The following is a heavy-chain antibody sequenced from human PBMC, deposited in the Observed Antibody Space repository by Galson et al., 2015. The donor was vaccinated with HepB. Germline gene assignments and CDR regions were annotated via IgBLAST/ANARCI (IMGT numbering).Heavy chain of an antibody. CDR3: ARLPAVGGSYVGVY. Sequence: SLRLSCAASGFTFSSYSMNWVRQAPGKGLEWVSSISSSSRYIYYADSVKGRFTISRDNPKNSVYLQVNSLRAEDTAVYYCARLPAVGGSYVGVYWGQGTLVTVSS. J-gene: IGHJ4*02. D-gene: IGHD1-26*01. CDR2: ISSSSRYI. CDR1: GFTFSSYS. V-gene: IGHV3-21*01.